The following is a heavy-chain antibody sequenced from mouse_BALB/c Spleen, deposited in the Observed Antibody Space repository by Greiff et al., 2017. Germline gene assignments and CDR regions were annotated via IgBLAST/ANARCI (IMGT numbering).Heavy chain of an antibody. J-gene: IGHJ3*01. Sequence: VQLKESGGGLVQPGGSRKLSCAASGFTFSSFGMHWVRQSPEKGLEWVAYISSGSSTIYYADTVKGRFTISRDNPKNTLFLQMTSLRSEDTAMYYCARSSYDYDWFAYWGQGTLVTVSA. CDR3: ARSSYDYDWFAY. D-gene: IGHD2-4*01. CDR1: GFTFSSFG. CDR2: ISSGSSTI. V-gene: IGHV5-17*02.